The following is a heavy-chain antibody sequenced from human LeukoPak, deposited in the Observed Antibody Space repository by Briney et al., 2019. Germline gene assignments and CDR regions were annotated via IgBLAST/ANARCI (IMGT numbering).Heavy chain of an antibody. CDR3: ARARGYSYGYSDY. Sequence: GSSVKVSCKASGGTFSSYAISWVRQAPGQGLEWMGGIIPIFGTANYAQKFQGRVTMTRNTSKSTAYMELSSLTSEDWAVYYCARARGYSYGYSDYWGQGTLVTVSS. D-gene: IGHD5-18*01. CDR1: GGTFSSYA. J-gene: IGHJ4*02. CDR2: IIPIFGTA. V-gene: IGHV1-69*05.